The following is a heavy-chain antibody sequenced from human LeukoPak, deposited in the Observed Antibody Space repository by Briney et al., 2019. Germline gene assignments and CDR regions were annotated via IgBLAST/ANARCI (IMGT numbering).Heavy chain of an antibody. V-gene: IGHV3-23*01. D-gene: IGHD4-17*01. CDR1: GFTFSTYA. CDR2: ISGSGGST. CDR3: VRDPTAVSNQPLYSFDS. Sequence: GGSLRLSCAASGFTFSTYAMSWVRQAPGKGLEWVSAISGSGGSTYYAESVKGRFTISRDNSKNTLFLQMDSLRPDDTAVYYCVRDPTAVSNQPLYSFDSWGQGTLVIVSS. J-gene: IGHJ4*02.